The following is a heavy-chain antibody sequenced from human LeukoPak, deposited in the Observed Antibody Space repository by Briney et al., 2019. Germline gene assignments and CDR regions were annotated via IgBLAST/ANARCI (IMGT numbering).Heavy chain of an antibody. J-gene: IGHJ5*02. CDR1: GYTFTGYY. D-gene: IGHD2-21*02. CDR2: INPNSGGT. V-gene: IGHV1-2*06. CDR3: ATLIVVVTAIPIGWFDP. Sequence: ASVKVSCKASGYTFTGYYMHWVRQAPGQGLEWMGRINPNSGGTNYAQKFQGRVTMTEDTSTDTAYMELSSLRSEDTAVYYCATLIVVVTAIPIGWFDPWGQGTLVTVSS.